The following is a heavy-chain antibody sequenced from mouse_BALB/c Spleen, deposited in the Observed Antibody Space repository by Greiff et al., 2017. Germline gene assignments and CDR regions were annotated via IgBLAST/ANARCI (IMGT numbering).Heavy chain of an antibody. D-gene: IGHD1-1*01. J-gene: IGHJ4*01. CDR3: TRDRGYDGSSYAMDY. V-gene: IGHV5-6-4*01. CDR1: GFTFSSYS. CDR2: ISSGGSNT. Sequence: EVQVVESGGGLVKPGGSRKLSCAASGFTFSSYSMSWVRQTPEKRLEWVASISSGGSNTYYPDSVKGRFTISRDNAKNTLYLQMSSLKSEDTAMYYCTRDRGYDGSSYAMDYWGQGTSVTVSS.